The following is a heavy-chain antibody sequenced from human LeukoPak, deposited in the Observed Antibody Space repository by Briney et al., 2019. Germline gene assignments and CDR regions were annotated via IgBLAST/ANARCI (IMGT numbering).Heavy chain of an antibody. D-gene: IGHD2-2*01. V-gene: IGHV3-21*01. CDR2: ISTNSNYI. J-gene: IGHJ3*02. CDR1: GFTFSTYN. CDR3: ASPSSTSM. Sequence: PGGSLTLSCAASGFTFSTYNMNWVRQAQGKGLEWVSSISTNSNYIYYADSVKGRFTISRDNAKNSLYLQMNSLRAEDTAVYYCASPSSTSMWGEGRMVTVSS.